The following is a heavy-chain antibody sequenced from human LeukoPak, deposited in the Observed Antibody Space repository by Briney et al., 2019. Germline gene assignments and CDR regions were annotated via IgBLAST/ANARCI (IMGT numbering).Heavy chain of an antibody. J-gene: IGHJ4*02. D-gene: IGHD6-19*01. CDR3: ARGAGTYPWDYYFDY. V-gene: IGHV1-69*13. CDR1: GGTFSSYA. CDR2: IIPIFGTA. Sequence: SVKVSCKASGGTFSSYAISWVRQAPGQGLEWIGGIIPIFGTANYAQKFQGRVTITADESTSTAYMELSSLRSEDTAVYYCARGAGTYPWDYYFDYWGQGTLVTVSS.